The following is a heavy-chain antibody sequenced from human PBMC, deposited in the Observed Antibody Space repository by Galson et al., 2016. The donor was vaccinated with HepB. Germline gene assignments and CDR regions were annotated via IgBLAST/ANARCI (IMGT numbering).Heavy chain of an antibody. V-gene: IGHV3-15*01. CDR2: IKSKSFGATI. CDR1: GFNFTNAW. CDR3: TTALVPEDYFDS. J-gene: IGHJ4*02. Sequence: LRLSCAASGFNFTNAWMRWVRQAPGKGLEWVARIKSKSFGATIDYAAPVKGRFTITRDDSENTSHLQMNSLKPEDTAVYYCTTALVPEDYFDSWGQGILVTVSS. D-gene: IGHD1-14*01.